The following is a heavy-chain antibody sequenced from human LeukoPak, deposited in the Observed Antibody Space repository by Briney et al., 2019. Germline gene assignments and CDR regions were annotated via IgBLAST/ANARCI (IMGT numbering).Heavy chain of an antibody. Sequence: GASVKVSCKASGYIFSSYYMYWVRQAPGQGLEWMGIINPSGGSTNYAQKFQGRVTMTRDMSMSTVYMELSSLRSDDTAVYYCAKDRYGDYEAPFHYYMDAWGRGTTVTVSS. CDR1: GYIFSSYY. V-gene: IGHV1-46*01. CDR3: AKDRYGDYEAPFHYYMDA. J-gene: IGHJ6*03. CDR2: INPSGGST. D-gene: IGHD5-12*01.